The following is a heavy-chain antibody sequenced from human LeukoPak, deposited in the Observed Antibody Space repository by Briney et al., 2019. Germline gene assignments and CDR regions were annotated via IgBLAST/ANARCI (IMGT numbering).Heavy chain of an antibody. CDR1: GYTFTNYD. CDR3: ARDFCSSTTCYLDK. D-gene: IGHD2-2*01. J-gene: IGHJ4*02. CDR2: MNPNSGNT. V-gene: IGHV1-8*01. Sequence: ASVKVSCKASGYTFTNYDINWVRQATGQGLEWMGWMNPNSGNTGYAQKFQGRVTMTRNTSISTAYMELSSLRSEDTAVYYCARDFCSSTTCYLDKWGQGTLVTVSS.